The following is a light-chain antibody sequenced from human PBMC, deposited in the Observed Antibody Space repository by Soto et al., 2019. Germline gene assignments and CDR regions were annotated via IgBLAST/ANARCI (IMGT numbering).Light chain of an antibody. CDR1: LTISTY. CDR3: QQRSNWPPST. J-gene: IGKJ4*01. CDR2: DAS. V-gene: IGKV3-11*01. Sequence: EVVLTQSPVTLSLSPGDRATLSCRASLTISTYLAWYQHKAGQTPRLLIYDASFRATGIPARFSGSGSGTNFTLTISSLEPDDFAVYYCQQRSNWPPSTFGGGTKVEIK.